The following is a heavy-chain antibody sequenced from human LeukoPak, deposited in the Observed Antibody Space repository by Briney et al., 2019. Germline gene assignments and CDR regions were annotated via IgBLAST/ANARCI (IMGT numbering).Heavy chain of an antibody. CDR3: ARAGGGSSGWSDDAFDI. V-gene: IGHV3-23*01. CDR1: GFTFSSSA. D-gene: IGHD6-19*01. J-gene: IGHJ3*02. CDR2: ISGSGAST. Sequence: GGSLRLSCAASGFTFSSSAMSWVRQAPGKGLEWVSAISGSGASTFYADSVKGRFTISRDNAKNALYLQMNSLRPEDTAVYYCARAGGGSSGWSDDAFDIWGQGTMVTVSS.